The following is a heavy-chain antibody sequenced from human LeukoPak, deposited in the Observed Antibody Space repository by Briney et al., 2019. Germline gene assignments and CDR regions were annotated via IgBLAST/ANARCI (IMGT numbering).Heavy chain of an antibody. V-gene: IGHV3-9*01. J-gene: IGHJ2*01. CDR2: ISWSSGSI. D-gene: IGHD4-17*01. CDR3: AKGSLRGPWYFDL. CDR1: GFTFDDYA. Sequence: GGSLRLSCAASGFTFDDYAMHWVRQAPGKGLEWVSGISWSSGSIGYADSVKGRFTISRDNAKNSLYLQMNSLRAEDTALYYCAKGSLRGPWYFDLWGRGTLVTVSS.